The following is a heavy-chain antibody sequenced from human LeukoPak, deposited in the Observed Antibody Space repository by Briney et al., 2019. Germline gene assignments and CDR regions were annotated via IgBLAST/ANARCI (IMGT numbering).Heavy chain of an antibody. CDR3: ARVKSGRGQQLVRDNWFAP. CDR2: MNPNSGNT. D-gene: IGHD6-13*01. Sequence: GASVKVSCKASGYTFTSYGISWVRQATGQGLEWMGWMNPNSGNTGYAQKFQGRVTMTRNTSISTAYMELSSLRSEDTAVYYCARVKSGRGQQLVRDNWFAPWGQGTLVTVSS. V-gene: IGHV1-8*02. J-gene: IGHJ5*02. CDR1: GYTFTSYG.